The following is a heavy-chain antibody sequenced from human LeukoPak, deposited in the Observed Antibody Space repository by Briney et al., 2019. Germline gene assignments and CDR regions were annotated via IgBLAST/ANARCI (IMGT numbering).Heavy chain of an antibody. Sequence: GGSLRLSCAASGFSFVSYGMHWVRQTPGKGLEWVALIWSDGTNKYYADSVKGRFTISRDNSKDTVYLQMDSLRAEDTAIYYCAKIHQNRVVVGAKGAFDIWGQGTVVTVSS. J-gene: IGHJ3*02. CDR3: AKIHQNRVVVGAKGAFDI. V-gene: IGHV3-33*06. CDR2: IWSDGTNK. D-gene: IGHD2-15*01. CDR1: GFSFVSYG.